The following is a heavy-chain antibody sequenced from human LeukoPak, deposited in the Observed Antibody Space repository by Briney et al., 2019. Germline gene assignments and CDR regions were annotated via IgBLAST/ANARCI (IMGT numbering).Heavy chain of an antibody. CDR3: ASSAFYYDSSGYILDY. CDR2: IIPIFGTA. Sequence: GSSVKVSCKASGGTFSSYAISWVRQAPGQGLEWMGRIIPIFGTANYAQKFQGRATITTDESTSTAYMELSSLRSEDTAVYYCASSAFYYDSSGYILDYWGQGTLVTVSS. J-gene: IGHJ4*02. V-gene: IGHV1-69*05. CDR1: GGTFSSYA. D-gene: IGHD3-22*01.